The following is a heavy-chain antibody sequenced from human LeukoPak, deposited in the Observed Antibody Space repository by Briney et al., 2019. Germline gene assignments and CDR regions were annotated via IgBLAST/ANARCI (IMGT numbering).Heavy chain of an antibody. V-gene: IGHV3-43*01. Sequence: GGSLRLSCAASGFTFRDYTMHWVRQAPGKGLQWVSLIRGPGDYTYYADSVRGRFTVSRDNSDDSLLLQMNSLRLEDTAIYYCVKEHRIGWPNFEYWGQGTLVLVSS. CDR3: VKEHRIGWPNFEY. CDR1: GFTFRDYT. CDR2: IRGPGDYT. D-gene: IGHD6-19*01. J-gene: IGHJ4*02.